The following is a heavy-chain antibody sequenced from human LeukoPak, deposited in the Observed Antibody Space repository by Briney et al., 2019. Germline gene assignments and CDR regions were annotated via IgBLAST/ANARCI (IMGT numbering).Heavy chain of an antibody. Sequence: SEALSLTCGVYGGSLSGYYWSWIRQPPGKGLEWIGEINHSGRTNYNPSLKSRVTISLDTSKNRFSLKLSSVTAADTAVYYCTRNNWFDPWGQGTLVTVSS. CDR2: INHSGRT. V-gene: IGHV4-34*01. CDR3: TRNNWFDP. CDR1: GGSLSGYY. J-gene: IGHJ5*02.